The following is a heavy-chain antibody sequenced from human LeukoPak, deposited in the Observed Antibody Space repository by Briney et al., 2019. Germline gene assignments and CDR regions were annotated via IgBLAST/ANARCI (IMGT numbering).Heavy chain of an antibody. CDR2: IYYSGST. Sequence: SETLSLTCTVSGGSISSGSYYWGWIRQPPGKGLEWIGSIYYSGSTYYNPSLKSRVTISVDTSKNQFSLKLSSVTAADTAVYYCARLIAAPRGYSSSSRGPFDYWGQGTLVTVSS. D-gene: IGHD6-6*01. CDR1: GGSISSGSYY. CDR3: ARLIAAPRGYSSSSRGPFDY. V-gene: IGHV4-39*01. J-gene: IGHJ4*02.